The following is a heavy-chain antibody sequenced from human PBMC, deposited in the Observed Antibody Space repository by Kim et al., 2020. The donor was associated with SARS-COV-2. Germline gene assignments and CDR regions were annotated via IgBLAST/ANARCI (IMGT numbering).Heavy chain of an antibody. CDR3: ARDDKTFPWLF. D-gene: IGHD3-9*01. Sequence: ASVKVSCQTAGDTFSGYYINWVRQAPGQGLEWMGWINPDTYGANSAQKFEGRVTMTADKSISTVYMELHRLTSDDTAVYYCARDDKTFPWLFWGQGTLVT. CDR1: GDTFSGYY. CDR2: INPDTYGA. J-gene: IGHJ4*02. V-gene: IGHV1-2*02.